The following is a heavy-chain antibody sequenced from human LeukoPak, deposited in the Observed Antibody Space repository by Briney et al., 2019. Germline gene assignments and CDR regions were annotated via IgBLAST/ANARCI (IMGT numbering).Heavy chain of an antibody. Sequence: QPGRSLRLSCAASGFTFSSYAMHWVRQAPGKGLGWVAVISYDGSNKYYADSVKGRFTISRDNSKNTLYLQMNSLRAEDTAVYYCARVDYDSSGYYYGGFDYWGQGTLVTVSS. CDR2: ISYDGSNK. V-gene: IGHV3-30-3*01. CDR3: ARVDYDSSGYYYGGFDY. J-gene: IGHJ4*02. D-gene: IGHD3-22*01. CDR1: GFTFSSYA.